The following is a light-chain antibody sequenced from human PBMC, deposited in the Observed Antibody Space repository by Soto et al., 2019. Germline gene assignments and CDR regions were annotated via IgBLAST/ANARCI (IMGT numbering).Light chain of an antibody. CDR3: QQYGSSPGYT. CDR2: GAS. V-gene: IGKV3-20*01. J-gene: IGKJ2*01. CDR1: QSVSSSY. Sequence: EIVLTQSPGTLSLSPGERATLSCRASQSVSSSYLAWYQQKPGQAPRLLIYGASSRATCIPDRFSGSGSGTDFTLTISRLEPEDFAVYYCQQYGSSPGYTFGQGTKLEIK.